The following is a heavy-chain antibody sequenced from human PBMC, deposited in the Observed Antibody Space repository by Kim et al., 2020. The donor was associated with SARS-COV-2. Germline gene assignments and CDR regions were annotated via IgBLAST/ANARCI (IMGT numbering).Heavy chain of an antibody. CDR1: GFTFSSYG. J-gene: IGHJ4*02. D-gene: IGHD2-8*01. V-gene: IGHV3-30*02. CDR3: AKEREVIVVTVPTHYFAF. Sequence: GGSLRLSCAASGFTFSSYGMHWVRQAPGKGLEWVAVIWYDGSNKYYADSVKGRFTISRDNSKNTLYLQMNSLRAEDTAVYYCAKEREVIVVTVPTHYFAFWRQGTLLTLSS. CDR2: IWYDGSNK.